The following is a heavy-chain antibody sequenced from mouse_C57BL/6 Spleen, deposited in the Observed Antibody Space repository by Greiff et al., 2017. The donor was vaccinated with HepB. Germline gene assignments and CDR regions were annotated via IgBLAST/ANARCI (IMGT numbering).Heavy chain of an antibody. V-gene: IGHV1-69*01. CDR2: IDPSDSYT. D-gene: IGHD4-1*01. CDR1: GYTFTSYW. Sequence: VQLQQPGAELVMPGASVKLSCKASGYTFTSYWMHWVKQRPGQGLEWIGEIDPSDSYTNYNQKFKGKSTLTVDKSSSTAYMQRSSLTSEDSAVYYCARVGNYYAMDYWGQGTSVTVSS. CDR3: ARVGNYYAMDY. J-gene: IGHJ4*01.